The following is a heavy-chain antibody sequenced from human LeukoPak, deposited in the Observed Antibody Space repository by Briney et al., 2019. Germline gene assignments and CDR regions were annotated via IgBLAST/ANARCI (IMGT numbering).Heavy chain of an antibody. CDR2: IKQDGSEK. J-gene: IGHJ4*02. Sequence: SCKASGYTFTGYYMHWVRQAPGKGVEWVANIKQDGSEKYYVDSVKGRFTISRDNAKNSLYLQMNSLRAEDTAVYYCARTDTEIVVAVAAYFDYWGQGTLVTVSS. V-gene: IGHV3-7*01. CDR1: GYTFTGYY. D-gene: IGHD2-15*01. CDR3: ARTDTEIVVAVAAYFDY.